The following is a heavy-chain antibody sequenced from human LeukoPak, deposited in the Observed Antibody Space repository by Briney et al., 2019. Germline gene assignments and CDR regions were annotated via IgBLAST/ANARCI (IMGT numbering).Heavy chain of an antibody. CDR1: GYTFTSYY. V-gene: IGHV1-46*01. CDR3: ARGALRYFDWSSRGLDY. J-gene: IGHJ4*02. CDR2: INPSGGST. D-gene: IGHD3-9*01. Sequence: ASVKVSGKASGYTFTSYYMHWVRQAPGQGLEWMGIINPSGGSTSYAQKFQGRVTMTRDTSTSTVYMELSSLRSEDTAVYYCARGALRYFDWSSRGLDYWGQGTLVTVSS.